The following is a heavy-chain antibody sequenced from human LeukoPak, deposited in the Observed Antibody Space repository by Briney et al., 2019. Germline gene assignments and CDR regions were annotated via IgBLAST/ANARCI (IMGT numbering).Heavy chain of an antibody. CDR2: ISSSSSTI. CDR3: ARDYDILTGYRFDY. J-gene: IGHJ4*02. Sequence: PGGSLRLSCAASGFAFSSYSMNWVRQAPGQGLEWVSYISSSSSTIYYADSVKGRFTISRDNAKNSLYLQMNSLRDEDTAVYYCARDYDILTGYRFDYWGQGTLVTVSS. CDR1: GFAFSSYS. V-gene: IGHV3-48*02. D-gene: IGHD3-9*01.